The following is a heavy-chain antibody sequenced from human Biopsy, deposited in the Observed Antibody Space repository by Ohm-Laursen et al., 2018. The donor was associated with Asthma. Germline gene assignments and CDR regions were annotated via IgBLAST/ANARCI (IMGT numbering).Heavy chain of an antibody. Sequence: GSLRLSCAASGFAVSRDYMFWVRQAPGKGLEWVSSISSTSTYIYYADSVKGRFTISRDNAKNSLYLQMNSLRAEDTAVYYCSRDRGESGYDFGRYDYWGQGTLVTVSS. J-gene: IGHJ4*02. V-gene: IGHV3-21*01. D-gene: IGHD5-12*01. CDR1: GFAVSRDY. CDR2: ISSTSTYI. CDR3: SRDRGESGYDFGRYDY.